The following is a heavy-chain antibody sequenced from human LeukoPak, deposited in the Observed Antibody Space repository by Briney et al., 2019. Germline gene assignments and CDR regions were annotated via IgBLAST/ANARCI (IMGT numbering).Heavy chain of an antibody. CDR3: ARERGYISSCYTF. J-gene: IGHJ4*02. CDR1: GFTFSDYS. D-gene: IGHD6-13*01. V-gene: IGHV3-48*01. CDR2: ISSGSATI. Sequence: GGSLRLSCAASGFTFSDYSMNWVRQAPGKGLEWVSYISSGSATIYYADSVKGRFTISRDNAKNSLYLQMNSLRVEDTAVYYCARERGYISSCYTFWGQGTLVTVSS.